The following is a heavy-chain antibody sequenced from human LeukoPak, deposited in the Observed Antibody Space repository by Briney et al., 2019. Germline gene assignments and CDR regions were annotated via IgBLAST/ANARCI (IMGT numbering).Heavy chain of an antibody. J-gene: IGHJ6*02. CDR2: IYYSGST. D-gene: IGHD6-19*01. CDR3: ARDNHVAGYYYGMDV. CDR1: GGSVSSGSYY. V-gene: IGHV4-61*01. Sequence: NPSETLSLTCTVSGGSVSSGSYYWSWIRQPPGKGLEWIGYIYYSGSTNYNPSLKSRVTISVDTSKNQFSLKLSSVTAADTAVYYCARDNHVAGYYYGMDVWGQGTTVTVSS.